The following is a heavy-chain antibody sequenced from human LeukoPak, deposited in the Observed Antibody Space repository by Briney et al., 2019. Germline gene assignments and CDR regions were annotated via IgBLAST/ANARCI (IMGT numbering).Heavy chain of an antibody. D-gene: IGHD4-17*01. J-gene: IGHJ6*03. CDR3: ARVGGRATVTTYYYYVDV. Sequence: PWASVKVSCKASGYTFTSYYMHWVRQAPGQGLEWMGIINPSGGSTSYAQKFQGRVTMTRDMSTSTVYMELSSLRSEDTAVYYCARVGGRATVTTYYYYVDVWGKGTTVTVSS. CDR2: INPSGGST. CDR1: GYTFTSYY. V-gene: IGHV1-46*01.